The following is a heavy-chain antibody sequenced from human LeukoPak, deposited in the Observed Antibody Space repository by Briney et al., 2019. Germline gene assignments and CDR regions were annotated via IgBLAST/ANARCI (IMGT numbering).Heavy chain of an antibody. J-gene: IGHJ4*02. V-gene: IGHV4-59*08. D-gene: IGHD2-2*01. CDR3: ATIGYCISSSCKYYFDY. CDR2: IYYRGGT. Sequence: PSETLSLTCTVSGGSISSYYWSWIRQPPGKGLEWIGYIYYRGGTNYNPSLKSRVTISVDTSKNQFSLKLSSVTAADTAVYYCATIGYCISSSCKYYFDYWGQGTLVTVSS. CDR1: GGSISSYY.